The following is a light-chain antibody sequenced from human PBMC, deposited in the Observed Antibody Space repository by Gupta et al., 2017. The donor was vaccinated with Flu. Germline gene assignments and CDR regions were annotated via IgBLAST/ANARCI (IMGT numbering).Light chain of an antibody. J-gene: IGLJ3*02. CDR3: DCRNSGRTHWV. CDR2: GEN. CDR1: GVKYDY. V-gene: IGLV3-19*01. Sequence: GHIFRTTSRRDGVKYDYVSWYQQKPGQAPELVMYGENKRPSGIPDRFSGSISGNTASLTITGAQAEDEADYYCDCRNSGRTHWVFGGGTKLTVL.